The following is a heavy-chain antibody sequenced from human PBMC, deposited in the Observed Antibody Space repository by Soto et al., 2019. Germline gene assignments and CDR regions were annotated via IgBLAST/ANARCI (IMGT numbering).Heavy chain of an antibody. V-gene: IGHV3-33*01. Sequence: VGSLRLSCAASGFTFSSYGMHWVRQAPGKGLEWVAFIWHDGGNKFYAESVKVRFTISRDNSKNTLYLQMTSLSAEDTAMYYCARDGDVNTGFGKDYWGQGALVTVSS. D-gene: IGHD3-16*01. J-gene: IGHJ4*02. CDR2: IWHDGGNK. CDR3: ARDGDVNTGFGKDY. CDR1: GFTFSSYG.